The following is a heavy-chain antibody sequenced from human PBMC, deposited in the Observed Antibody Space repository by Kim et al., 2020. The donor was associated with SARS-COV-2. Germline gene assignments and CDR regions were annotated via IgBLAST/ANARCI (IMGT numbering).Heavy chain of an antibody. Sequence: SVKVSCKASGGTFSSYAISWVRQAPGQGLEWMGGMFTIFGTANYAQKFQGRVTITADESTSTAYMELSSLRSEDTAVYYCAREELRDIVATTDYYYYGMDVWGQGTTVTVSS. J-gene: IGHJ6*02. CDR2: MFTIFGTA. V-gene: IGHV1-69*13. CDR1: GGTFSSYA. CDR3: AREELRDIVATTDYYYYGMDV. D-gene: IGHD5-12*01.